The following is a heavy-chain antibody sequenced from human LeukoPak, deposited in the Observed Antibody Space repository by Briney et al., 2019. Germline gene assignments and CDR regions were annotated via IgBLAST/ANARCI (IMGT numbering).Heavy chain of an antibody. CDR2: ISGSDGST. CDR3: AKALPTVTIYYYYGMDV. CDR1: GFTFSSYA. J-gene: IGHJ6*02. Sequence: PGGSLRLSCAASGFTFSSYAMSWVRQAPGKGLEWVSAISGSDGSTYYPDSVKGRFTVSRDNSKNTLYLQMNSLRAEDTAVYYCAKALPTVTIYYYYGMDVWGQGTTVTVSS. V-gene: IGHV3-23*01. D-gene: IGHD4-11*01.